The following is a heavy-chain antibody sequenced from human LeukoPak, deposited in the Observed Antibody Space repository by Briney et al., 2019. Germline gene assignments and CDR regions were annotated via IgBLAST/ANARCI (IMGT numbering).Heavy chain of an antibody. J-gene: IGHJ4*02. CDR3: ARALAAAGTGYYFDY. CDR1: RFTFSSYW. Sequence: PGGSLRLSCAASRFTFSSYWMSWVRQAPGKGLEWVSSISSSGTHIYYAYSVKGRFTISRDNAMNSLYLQMNSLRAEDTAVYYCARALAAAGTGYYFDYWGQGTLVTVSS. V-gene: IGHV3-21*01. D-gene: IGHD6-13*01. CDR2: ISSSGTHI.